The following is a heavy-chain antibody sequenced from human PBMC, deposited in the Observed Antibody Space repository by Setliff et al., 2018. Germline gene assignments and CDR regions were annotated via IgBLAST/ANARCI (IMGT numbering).Heavy chain of an antibody. D-gene: IGHD3-3*01. J-gene: IGHJ3*02. CDR1: GISISSGHY. CDR2: IYHKGRT. V-gene: IGHV4-38-2*01. CDR3: ASPRRDDLDSPFDAFDI. Sequence: KTSETLSLTCGVSGISISSGHYWGWIRQPPGKGLEWIATIYHKGRTYYNPSLDSRVTISLDTSKNHFSLRLSSVTAADTAVYYCASPRRDDLDSPFDAFDIWGQGTKVT.